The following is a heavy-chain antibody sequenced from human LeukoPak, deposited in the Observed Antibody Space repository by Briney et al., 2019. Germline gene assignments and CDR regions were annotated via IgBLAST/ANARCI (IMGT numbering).Heavy chain of an antibody. CDR3: SRDGEGSGWYRSYIDL. J-gene: IGHJ2*01. D-gene: IGHD6-19*01. CDR1: SVSITSSY. V-gene: IGHV4-4*09. CDR2: VSTSGST. Sequence: SETLSLTCTLSSVSITSSYGSWIRHPPGKRLEWIGYVSTSGSTHYSPPLKSRVTISVDRSKTQCSLNFSSVPPTDTAVFYCSRDGEGSGWYRSYIDLWGRGTLVIVCS.